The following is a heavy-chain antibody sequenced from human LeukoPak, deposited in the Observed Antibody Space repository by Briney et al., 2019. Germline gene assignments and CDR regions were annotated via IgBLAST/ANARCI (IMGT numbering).Heavy chain of an antibody. V-gene: IGHV1-18*01. D-gene: IGHD3-9*01. CDR2: ISAYNGNT. CDR1: GYTFTSSG. J-gene: IGHJ4*02. Sequence: GASVKVSCKASGYTFTSSGISWVRQAPGQGLEWMGWISAYNGNTNYAQKLQGRVTMTTDTSTSTAYMELRSLRSDDTAVYYCARDSPAVGDILTVKFDYWGQGTLVTVSS. CDR3: ARDSPAVGDILTVKFDY.